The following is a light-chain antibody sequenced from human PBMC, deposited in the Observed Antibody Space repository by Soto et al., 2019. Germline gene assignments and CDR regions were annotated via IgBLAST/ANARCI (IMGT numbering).Light chain of an antibody. CDR2: AAS. Sequence: RQLTQSPSFLSASVGDRVTITCRASQGISSYLAWYQQKPGKAPKLLIYAASTLQSGVPSRFSGSGSGTEFTLTISSLQPEDFATYYCQQLNSYLTFGGGTKVEIK. J-gene: IGKJ4*01. V-gene: IGKV1-9*01. CDR3: QQLNSYLT. CDR1: QGISSY.